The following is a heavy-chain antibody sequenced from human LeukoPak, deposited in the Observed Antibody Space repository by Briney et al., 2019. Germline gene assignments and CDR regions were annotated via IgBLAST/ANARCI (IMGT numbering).Heavy chain of an antibody. D-gene: IGHD2-8*01. Sequence: GGSLRLSCAASGFTFSSYAVSWVRQAPGKGLEWVSSISGSGGSTYSADSVKGRFTISRDNSKNTLYLQMNSLRAEDTALYYCAKDRSCTNDICHGDFDYWGQGTLSPSPQ. CDR2: ISGSGGST. J-gene: IGHJ4*02. CDR1: GFTFSSYA. V-gene: IGHV3-23*01. CDR3: AKDRSCTNDICHGDFDY.